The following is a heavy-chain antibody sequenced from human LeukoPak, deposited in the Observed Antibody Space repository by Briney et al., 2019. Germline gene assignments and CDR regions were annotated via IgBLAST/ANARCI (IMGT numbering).Heavy chain of an antibody. CDR3: ARDRSTMVRGVISEGYFDY. V-gene: IGHV3-30*04. Sequence: GGSLRLSRPASGFTFSSYAMHWVRQAPGKGLEGVAGISYDGSNKYYADSVKGRFTISRDNSKNTLYLQMNSLRAEDTAVYYCARDRSTMVRGVISEGYFDYWGQGTLVTVSS. J-gene: IGHJ4*02. CDR2: ISYDGSNK. D-gene: IGHD3-10*01. CDR1: GFTFSSYA.